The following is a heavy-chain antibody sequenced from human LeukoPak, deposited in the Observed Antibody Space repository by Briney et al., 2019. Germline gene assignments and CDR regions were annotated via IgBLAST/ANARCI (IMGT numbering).Heavy chain of an antibody. J-gene: IGHJ4*02. CDR3: AKDRGSGSYPSPLFDY. CDR2: ISYDESNK. CDR1: GFIFSSYG. V-gene: IGHV3-30*18. Sequence: PGGSLRLSCAVSGFIFSSYGIHCVRQVPGKGLEWVAVISYDESNKYYADSVKGRFTISRDNYKNTLYLQMNNLRAEDTAVYYCAKDRGSGSYPSPLFDYWGQGTLVTVST. D-gene: IGHD3-10*01.